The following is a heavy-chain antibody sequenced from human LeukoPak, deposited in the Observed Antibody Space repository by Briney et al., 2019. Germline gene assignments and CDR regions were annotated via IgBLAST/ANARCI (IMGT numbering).Heavy chain of an antibody. D-gene: IGHD3-22*01. Sequence: ASVKVSCKASGYTFTSYGISWVRQAPGQGLEWMGWISAYNGNTNYAQKLQGRVTMTTDTSTSTAYMELRSLRSDDTAVYYCAREVSGYYDSSGYYDFDYWDQGTLVTVSS. CDR3: AREVSGYYDSSGYYDFDY. CDR2: ISAYNGNT. J-gene: IGHJ4*02. CDR1: GYTFTSYG. V-gene: IGHV1-18*01.